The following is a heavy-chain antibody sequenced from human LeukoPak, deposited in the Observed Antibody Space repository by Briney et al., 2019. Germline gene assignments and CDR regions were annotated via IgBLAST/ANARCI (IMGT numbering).Heavy chain of an antibody. Sequence: GGSLRLSCAVSGFTFSSYAMSWVRQAPGKGLEWVSAISGSGGSTYYADSVKGRFTISRDNSKNTLYLQMNSLRAEDTAVYYCAKAPQLYSSGWYVGIDYWGQGTLVTVSS. V-gene: IGHV3-23*01. CDR1: GFTFSSYA. CDR2: ISGSGGST. J-gene: IGHJ4*02. D-gene: IGHD6-19*01. CDR3: AKAPQLYSSGWYVGIDY.